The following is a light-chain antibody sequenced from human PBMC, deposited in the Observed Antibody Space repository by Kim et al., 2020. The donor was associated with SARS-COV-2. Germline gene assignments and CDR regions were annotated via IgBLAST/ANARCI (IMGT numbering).Light chain of an antibody. V-gene: IGLV3-1*01. J-gene: IGLJ3*02. Sequence: SVTADRTASITCSGDNLGDEVASWYQQRPGQSPVLVISQNNRRPSGIPERFSGSNSGNTASLTITETQPVDEADYYCQSWDSSMWVFGGGTKLTVL. CDR3: QSWDSSMWV. CDR1: NLGDEV. CDR2: QNN.